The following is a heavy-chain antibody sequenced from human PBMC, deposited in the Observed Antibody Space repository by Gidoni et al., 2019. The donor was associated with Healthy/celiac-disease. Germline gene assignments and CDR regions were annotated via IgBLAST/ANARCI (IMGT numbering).Heavy chain of an antibody. V-gene: IGHV3-21*01. J-gene: IGHJ5*02. D-gene: IGHD3-22*01. CDR2: ISSSSSYI. Sequence: EVQLVESGGGLVTPGGPLRLSCAVSGFTFSTYSMNWVRQAPGKGLELVSSISSSSSYIYYADSVKGRFTISRDNAKNSLYLQMNSLRAEDTAVYYCARDGLGHYYDSSGNNWFDPWGQGTLVTVSS. CDR1: GFTFSTYS. CDR3: ARDGLGHYYDSSGNNWFDP.